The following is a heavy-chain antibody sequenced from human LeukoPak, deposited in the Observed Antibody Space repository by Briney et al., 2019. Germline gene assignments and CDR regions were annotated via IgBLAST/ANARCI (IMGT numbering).Heavy chain of an antibody. V-gene: IGHV4-59*08. D-gene: IGHD6-6*01. J-gene: IGHJ6*02. CDR3: ARLSSTLYYSMDV. CDR2: IQNSAIYRATI. Sequence: SETLSLTCAVSGGSISFFYWTWIGKPPGKGLVGVRYIQNSAIYRATIKSSPSLQSRVSLSIDTSKNQVSLTVNSVTAADTAVYYCARLSSTLYYSMDVWGPGTAVTVS. CDR1: GGSISFFY.